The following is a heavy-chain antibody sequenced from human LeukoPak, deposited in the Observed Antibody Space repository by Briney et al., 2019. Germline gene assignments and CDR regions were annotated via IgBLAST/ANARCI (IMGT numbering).Heavy chain of an antibody. CDR1: GFTFSTHW. J-gene: IGHJ3*02. D-gene: IGHD5-18*01. V-gene: IGHV3-7*01. CDR2: IKEEGSET. Sequence: PGGSLRLSFAAPGFTFSTHWMTSVRQAPGKGLEWVAKIKEEGSETSYVASVKRRLPIHRDNANDSLHLQMNSLRAEDTGLYYCARMQRDTGYRPFDIWGQGTMVTVSS. CDR3: ARMQRDTGYRPFDI.